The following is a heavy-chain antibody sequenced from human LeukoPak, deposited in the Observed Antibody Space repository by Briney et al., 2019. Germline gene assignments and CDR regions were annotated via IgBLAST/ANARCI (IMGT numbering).Heavy chain of an antibody. CDR2: INYDGST. CDR3: VRGCSSTSCYPFDY. CDR1: GFTFSNHW. V-gene: IGHV3-74*01. J-gene: IGHJ4*02. D-gene: IGHD2-2*01. Sequence: PGGSLRLSCAASGFTFSNHWMHWFRQAPGKGLVWVSRINYDGSTNYADSVKGRFTISRDNARNTLYMQMNTLRAEDTAVYYCVRGCSSTSCYPFDYWGQGTLVTVSS.